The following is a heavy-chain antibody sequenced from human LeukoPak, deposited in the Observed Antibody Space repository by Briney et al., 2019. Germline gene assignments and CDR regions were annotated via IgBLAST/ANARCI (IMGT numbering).Heavy chain of an antibody. J-gene: IGHJ4*02. CDR1: GYTFTSYA. CDR3: ARDYDSSGYRRPYFDY. D-gene: IGHD3-22*01. V-gene: IGHV1-3*01. CDR2: INAGNGNT. Sequence: ASVKVSCKASGYTFTSYAMHWVRQAPGQRLEWMGWINAGNGNTKYSQKFQGRVTITRDTSASTAYMELSSLRPEDTAVYYCARDYDSSGYRRPYFDYWGQGTLVTVSS.